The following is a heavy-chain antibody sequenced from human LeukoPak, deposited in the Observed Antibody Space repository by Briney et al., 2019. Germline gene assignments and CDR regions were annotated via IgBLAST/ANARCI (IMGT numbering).Heavy chain of an antibody. D-gene: IGHD1-26*01. Sequence: ASVTVSCKVSGYTFTSYYMHWVRQAPGQGLEWMGIINPSGGSTSYAQKFQGRVTMTRDMSTSTVYMELSSLRSEDTAVYYCARERYSGSYTYWGQGTLVTVSS. V-gene: IGHV1-46*01. CDR2: INPSGGST. J-gene: IGHJ4*02. CDR1: GYTFTSYY. CDR3: ARERYSGSYTY.